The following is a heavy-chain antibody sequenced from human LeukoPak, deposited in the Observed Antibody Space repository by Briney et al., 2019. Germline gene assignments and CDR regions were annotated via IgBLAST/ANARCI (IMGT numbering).Heavy chain of an antibody. Sequence: GGSLRLSCAVSGFTFSSYWMHWVRQAPGKGLVWVSRINSDGSSTNYADSVKGRFTISRDNAKNALYLQMNSLRAEDAAVYYCGTDMVKGYWGQGTLFTVAS. V-gene: IGHV3-74*01. J-gene: IGHJ4*02. D-gene: IGHD2-21*01. CDR2: INSDGSST. CDR1: GFTFSSYW. CDR3: GTDMVKGY.